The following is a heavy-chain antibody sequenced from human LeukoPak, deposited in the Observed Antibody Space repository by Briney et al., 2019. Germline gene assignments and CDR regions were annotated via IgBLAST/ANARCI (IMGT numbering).Heavy chain of an antibody. CDR1: GYTFTSYG. CDR3: ARVAYDSSGYPFDY. J-gene: IGHJ4*02. CDR2: MNPNSGNT. D-gene: IGHD3-22*01. Sequence: ASVKVSCKASGYTFTSYGISWVRQAPGQGLEWMGWMNPNSGNTGYAQKFQGRVTMTRNTSISTAYMELSSLRSEDTAVCYCARVAYDSSGYPFDYWGQGTLVTVSS. V-gene: IGHV1-8*02.